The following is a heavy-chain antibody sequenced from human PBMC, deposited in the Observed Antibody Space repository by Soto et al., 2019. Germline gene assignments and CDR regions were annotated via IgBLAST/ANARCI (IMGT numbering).Heavy chain of an antibody. CDR2: ISAYNGNT. CDR1: GYTFTSYG. V-gene: IGHV1-18*04. J-gene: IGHJ5*02. D-gene: IGHD6-6*01. Sequence: ASVKVSCKASGYTFTSYGISWVRQAPGQGLEWMGWISAYNGNTNYAQKLQGRVTRTTDTSTSTAYMELRSLRSDDTAVYYCARVVPTTPAIAARLFNWFDPWGQGTLVTVSS. CDR3: ARVVPTTPAIAARLFNWFDP.